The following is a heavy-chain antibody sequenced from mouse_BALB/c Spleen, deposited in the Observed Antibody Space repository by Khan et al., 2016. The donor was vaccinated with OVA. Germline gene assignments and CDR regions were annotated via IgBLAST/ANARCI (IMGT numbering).Heavy chain of an antibody. J-gene: IGHJ2*01. CDR1: GYTFTNYG. D-gene: IGHD1-2*01. CDR3: ARLITSLFGC. Sequence: QIQLVQSGPELKKPGETAKISCKASGYTFTNYGMNWVKQAPGKGLKWMGWINTNTGEPTYAEEIKGRFAFSLETSASTAYLKINNLKNEDTATYCCARLITSLFGCWGHGATLTISS. CDR2: INTNTGEP. V-gene: IGHV9-3*02.